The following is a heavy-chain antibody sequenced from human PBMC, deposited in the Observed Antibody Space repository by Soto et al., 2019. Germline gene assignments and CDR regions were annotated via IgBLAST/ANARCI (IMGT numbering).Heavy chain of an antibody. CDR1: GFTFSSYG. CDR3: AKAIRQYSSGWYWGGY. D-gene: IGHD6-19*01. V-gene: IGHV3-30*18. CDR2: ISDDGSNK. Sequence: QVQLVESGGGVVQPGRSLRLSCAASGFTFSSYGMHWVRQAPGKGLEWVAVISDDGSNKYYADSVKGRFTISRDNSKNTLYLQMNSLRAEDTAVYYCAKAIRQYSSGWYWGGYWGQGTLVTVSS. J-gene: IGHJ4*02.